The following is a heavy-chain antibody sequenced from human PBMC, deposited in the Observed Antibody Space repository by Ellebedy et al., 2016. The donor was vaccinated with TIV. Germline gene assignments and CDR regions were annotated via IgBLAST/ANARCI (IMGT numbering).Heavy chain of an antibody. Sequence: ASVKVSCKASGYTFTGYYMHWVRQAPGQGLEWMGWINPNSGGTNYAQKFQGRVTMTRDTSISTAYMELSRLRSDDTAVYYCARPSGATVKRSSEFDYWGQGTLVTVSS. J-gene: IGHJ4*02. CDR1: GYTFTGYY. CDR2: INPNSGGT. D-gene: IGHD4-17*01. CDR3: ARPSGATVKRSSEFDY. V-gene: IGHV1-2*02.